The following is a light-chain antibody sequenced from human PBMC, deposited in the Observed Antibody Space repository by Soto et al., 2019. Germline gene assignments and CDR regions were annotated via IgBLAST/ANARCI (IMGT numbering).Light chain of an antibody. CDR1: NSDVGGYNY. Sequence: QSVLTQPASVSGSPGQSIAISCTGTNSDVGGYNYVSWYQQHPGKAPKLMIYDVTKRPSGLSDRFSGSKSGNTASLTISGLQAEDEADYYCSSYASGSTDVFGTGTKLTVL. CDR3: SSYASGSTDV. CDR2: DVT. V-gene: IGLV2-14*01. J-gene: IGLJ1*01.